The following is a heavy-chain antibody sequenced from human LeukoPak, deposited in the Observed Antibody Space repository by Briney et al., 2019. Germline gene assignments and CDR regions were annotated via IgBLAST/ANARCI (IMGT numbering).Heavy chain of an antibody. CDR1: GGTFTNYA. V-gene: IGHV1-69*13. D-gene: IGHD3-16*01. J-gene: IGHJ4*02. CDR2: IIPMYGRG. Sequence: ASVKVSCKASGGTFTNYAISWVRQAPGQGLEWMGGIIPMYGRGNYAQKFQGRVTITADESTSTVYMELRSLTSEDTAVYYCARGQSSLGSPYYFDYWGQGTLVTVSS. CDR3: ARGQSSLGSPYYFDY.